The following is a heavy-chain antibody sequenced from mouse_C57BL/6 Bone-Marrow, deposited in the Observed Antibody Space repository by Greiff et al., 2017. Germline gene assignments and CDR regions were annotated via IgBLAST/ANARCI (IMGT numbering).Heavy chain of an antibody. D-gene: IGHD3-3*01. J-gene: IGHJ2*01. V-gene: IGHV12-3*01. CDR3: AGDRGTGY. CDR1: GFPITSGYC. Sequence: ESGPGLVKPSQSLFLTCSITGFPITSGYCWIWIRQSPGKPLEWMGYITHSGETFYNPSLQSPISITRETSKNQFFLQLNSVTTEDTAMYYCAGDRGTGYWGQGTTLTVS. CDR2: ITHSGET.